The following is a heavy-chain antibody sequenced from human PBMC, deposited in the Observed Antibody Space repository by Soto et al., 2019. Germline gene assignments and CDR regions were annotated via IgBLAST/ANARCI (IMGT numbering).Heavy chain of an antibody. CDR1: GYTFTSYS. J-gene: IGHJ4*02. Sequence: VQLVQSGAEVKKPGASVKVSCKASGYTFTSYSLSWVRQAPGQGFEWMGWISAYNGNSNYAQMLQRRLTLTTDTSTNTAYMELTSLTSDDTAVYYCARDAPPAAYWGRGTLVTVSP. D-gene: IGHD6-13*01. CDR2: ISAYNGNS. CDR3: ARDAPPAAY. V-gene: IGHV1-18*04.